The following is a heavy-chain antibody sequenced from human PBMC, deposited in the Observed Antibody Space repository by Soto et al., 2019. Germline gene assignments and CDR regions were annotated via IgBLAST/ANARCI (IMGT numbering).Heavy chain of an antibody. J-gene: IGHJ3*02. V-gene: IGHV3-9*01. D-gene: IGHD3-10*01. CDR3: AKDITWFGAPNAFDI. CDR2: ISWNSGSI. Sequence: GGSLRLSCAASGFTFDDYAMHWVRQAPGKGLEWVSGISWNSGSIGYADSVKSRFTISRDNAKNSLYLQMNSLRAEDTALYYCAKDITWFGAPNAFDIWGQGTMVTVSS. CDR1: GFTFDDYA.